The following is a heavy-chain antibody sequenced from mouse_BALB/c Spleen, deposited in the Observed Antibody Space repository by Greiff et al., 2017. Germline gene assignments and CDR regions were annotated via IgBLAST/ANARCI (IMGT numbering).Heavy chain of an antibody. CDR1: GFNIKDTY. D-gene: IGHD2-3*01. CDR2: IDPANGNT. V-gene: IGHV14-3*02. CDR3: AGRYDGYYGAMDY. Sequence: EVQLQQSGAELVKPGASVKLSCTASGFNIKDTYMHWVKQRPEQGLEWIGRIDPANGNTKYDPKFQGKATITADTSSNTAYLQLSSLTSEDTAVYYCAGRYDGYYGAMDYWGQGTSVTVSA. J-gene: IGHJ4*01.